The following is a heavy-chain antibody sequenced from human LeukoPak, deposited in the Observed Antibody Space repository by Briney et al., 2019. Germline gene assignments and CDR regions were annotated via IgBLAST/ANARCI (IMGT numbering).Heavy chain of an antibody. Sequence: GAVKVSCKASRYTFTSYVISWVRPAPGQGVEWMGWISAYNGKTKYAQKLQGRVTRTTDTSKRTAYMELRSLRSDDTAVYYCARSGCGSDCSHYYMDVWGKGTTVTVSS. CDR2: ISAYNGKT. CDR1: RYTFTSYV. J-gene: IGHJ6*03. V-gene: IGHV1-18*01. CDR3: ARSGCGSDCSHYYMDV. D-gene: IGHD2-21*02.